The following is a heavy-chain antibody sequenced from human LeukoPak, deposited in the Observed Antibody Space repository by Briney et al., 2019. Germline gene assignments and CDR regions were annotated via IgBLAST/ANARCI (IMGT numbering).Heavy chain of an antibody. V-gene: IGHV3-7*01. CDR1: GFSSSSYW. J-gene: IGHJ5*02. CDR3: APSP. Sequence: GGSLRLSCAASGFSSSSYWINWVRQAPGKGLEWVANINPAASVKYYVDSVKGRFTISRDDAKNSFYLQMNNLRVEDTAIYYCAPSPWGQGTLVTVSS. CDR2: INPAASVK.